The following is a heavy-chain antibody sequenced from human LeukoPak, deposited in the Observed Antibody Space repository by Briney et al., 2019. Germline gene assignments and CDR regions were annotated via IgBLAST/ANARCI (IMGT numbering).Heavy chain of an antibody. V-gene: IGHV4-4*02. Sequence: SGTLSLTCAVSGGSISSSNWWSWVRQPPGKGLEWIGEIYHSGSTNYNPSLKSRVTISVDMSKNHFSLKLSSVTAADTAMYFCARVSRDTSGYALDYWGQGTLVTVSS. J-gene: IGHJ4*02. CDR2: IYHSGST. D-gene: IGHD3-22*01. CDR3: ARVSRDTSGYALDY. CDR1: GGSISSSNW.